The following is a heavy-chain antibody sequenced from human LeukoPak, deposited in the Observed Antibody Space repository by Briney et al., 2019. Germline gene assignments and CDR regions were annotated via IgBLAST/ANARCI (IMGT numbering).Heavy chain of an antibody. D-gene: IGHD3-22*01. CDR2: IIPILGIA. V-gene: IGHV1-69*04. CDR3: ARSPTLPLSITMIGEDWFDP. CDR1: GGTFSSYA. Sequence: ASVKVSCKASGGTFSSYAISWVRQAPGQGLEWIGRIIPILGIANYAQKFQGRVTITADKSTSTAYMELSSLRSEDTAVYYCARSPTLPLSITMIGEDWFDPWGQGTLVTVSS. J-gene: IGHJ5*02.